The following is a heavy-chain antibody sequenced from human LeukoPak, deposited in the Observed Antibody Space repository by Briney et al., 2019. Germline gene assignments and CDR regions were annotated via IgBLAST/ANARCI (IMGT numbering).Heavy chain of an antibody. V-gene: IGHV3-23*01. CDR2: ISGSGGST. Sequence: GGTLRLSCAASGFTFSSYGMSWVRQAPGKGLEWVSAISGSGGSTYYADSVKGRFTISRDNSKNTLYLQMNSLRAEDTAVYYCAKGPAMVRGTFDPWGQGTLVTVSS. J-gene: IGHJ5*02. CDR3: AKGPAMVRGTFDP. D-gene: IGHD3-10*01. CDR1: GFTFSSYG.